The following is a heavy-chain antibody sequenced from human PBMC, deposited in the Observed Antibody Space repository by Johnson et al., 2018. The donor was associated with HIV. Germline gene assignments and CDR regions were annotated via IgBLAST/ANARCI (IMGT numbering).Heavy chain of an antibody. CDR1: GFTFSSYW. Sequence: VQLVESGGGLVQPGGSLRLSCAASGFTFSSYWMHWFRQAPGTGLVWVSRINSDGSSTNYADSVKGRFTISSDKAKNTLYLQMDSLRDEDMAVYYCARGALGSSDIWGQGTMVTVSA. CDR2: INSDGSST. J-gene: IGHJ3*02. CDR3: ARGALGSSDI. D-gene: IGHD3-10*01. V-gene: IGHV3-74*02.